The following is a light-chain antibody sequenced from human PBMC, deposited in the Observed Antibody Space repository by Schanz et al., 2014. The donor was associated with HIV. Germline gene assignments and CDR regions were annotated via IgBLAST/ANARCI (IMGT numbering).Light chain of an antibody. V-gene: IGKV3-11*01. Sequence: ELVLTQSPGTLSLSPGERATLSCRASQSVGSYLAWYQQKPGQAPRLLIYNASNRATGIPARFSGSGSGTDFTLTISSLEPEDFAVYYCQQRSNWPLTFGGGTKVEFK. CDR2: NAS. CDR3: QQRSNWPLT. J-gene: IGKJ4*01. CDR1: QSVGSY.